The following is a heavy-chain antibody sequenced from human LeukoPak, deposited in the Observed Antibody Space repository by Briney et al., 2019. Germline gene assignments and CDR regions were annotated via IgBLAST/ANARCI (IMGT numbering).Heavy chain of an antibody. J-gene: IGHJ4*02. CDR2: IVWNSGSI. D-gene: IGHD6-13*01. CDR1: GFTFDDYA. V-gene: IGHV3-9*01. Sequence: GGSLRLSCAASGFTFDDYAMHWVRQAPGKGLEGVSGIVWNSGSIDYADSVKGRFTISRDNAKSSLYLQMNSLRDEDTAFYYCAKDVGYSSTFTFEYWGQGALVTVSS. CDR3: AKDVGYSSTFTFEY.